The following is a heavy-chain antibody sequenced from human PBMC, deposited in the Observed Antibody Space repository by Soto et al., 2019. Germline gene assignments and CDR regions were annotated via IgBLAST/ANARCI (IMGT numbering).Heavy chain of an antibody. D-gene: IGHD6-13*01. Sequence: GESRKVSCEGSGYSFISYWIGWGRQMPGKGLEWMGIIYCGDSDTRYSPSFQGQVTISADKSIGTAYLQSSSLKASATAMYYCAIVAAAGSLAAYDIWGQGTMVTVSS. CDR1: GYSFISYW. J-gene: IGHJ3*02. V-gene: IGHV5-51*01. CDR3: AIVAAAGSLAAYDI. CDR2: IYCGDSDT.